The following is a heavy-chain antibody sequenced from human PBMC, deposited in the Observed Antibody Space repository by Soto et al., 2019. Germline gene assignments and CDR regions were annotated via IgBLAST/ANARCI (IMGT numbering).Heavy chain of an antibody. Sequence: QVQLVESGGGVVQPGRSLRLSCAASGFTFSSYGMHWVRQAPGKGLEWVAVIWYDGSNKYYADSVKGRFTISRDNSKNTLYLQMNSLRAEDTAVYYCASVSSKDAFDIWGQSTMVTVSS. CDR2: IWYDGSNK. V-gene: IGHV3-33*01. CDR3: ASVSSKDAFDI. D-gene: IGHD6-19*01. CDR1: GFTFSSYG. J-gene: IGHJ3*02.